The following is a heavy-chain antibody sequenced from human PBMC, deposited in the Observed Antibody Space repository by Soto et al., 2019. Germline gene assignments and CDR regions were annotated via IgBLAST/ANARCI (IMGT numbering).Heavy chain of an antibody. D-gene: IGHD2-2*01. CDR2: INHSGST. V-gene: IGHV4-34*01. CDR1: GGSFSGYY. Sequence: QVQLQQWGAGLLKPSETLSLTCAVYGGSFSGYYWSWIHQPPGKGLEWIGEINHSGSTNYNWSLMSRLTISLDTSKNPFSLKLSSVTAADTAVYYCARWGRVVVVPAARYYYMDVLGKGTTVTVSS. J-gene: IGHJ6*03. CDR3: ARWGRVVVVPAARYYYMDV.